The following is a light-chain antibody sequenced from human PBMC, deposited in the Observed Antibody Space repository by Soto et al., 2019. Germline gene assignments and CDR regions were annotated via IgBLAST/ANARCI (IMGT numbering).Light chain of an antibody. Sequence: EIVLTQYPGTLSWSPGERATLSCRASQSVSSSYLAWYQQKPGQAPRLLMYGASSRATGIPDRFTGSGSGTDFTLTISRLEHEDFAVYYCQQWRTFGQGTKVDIK. CDR2: GAS. CDR3: QQWRT. CDR1: QSVSSSY. V-gene: IGKV3-20*01. J-gene: IGKJ2*01.